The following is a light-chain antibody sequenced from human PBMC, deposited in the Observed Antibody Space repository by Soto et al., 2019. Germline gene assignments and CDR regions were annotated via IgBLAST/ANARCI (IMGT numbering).Light chain of an antibody. V-gene: IGLV2-23*01. Sequence: QSVLTQPASVSGSAGRSITISCTGTSSDVGSYNLVSWYQQHPGKAPKLMIYEGSKRPSGVSNRFSGSKSGNTASLTISGLQAEDEADYYCCSYAGSSTGYVFGTGTKVTV. J-gene: IGLJ1*01. CDR1: SSDVGSYNL. CDR3: CSYAGSSTGYV. CDR2: EGS.